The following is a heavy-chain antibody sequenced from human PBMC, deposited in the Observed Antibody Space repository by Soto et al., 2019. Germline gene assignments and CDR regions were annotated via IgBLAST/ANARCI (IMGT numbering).Heavy chain of an antibody. V-gene: IGHV4-31*03. J-gene: IGHJ5*02. CDR2: IYFTEIT. Sequence: SETLSLTCTVSSGSLSSGGYYWSWIRQHPVKGLEWIGYIYFTEITYYTPSLKSRVTLSVDTSKSHFSLELRSVTAADTAIYYCARAPPYLKVNWFDLWGPGVLVTVSS. CDR3: ARAPPYLKVNWFDL. CDR1: SGSLSSGGYY.